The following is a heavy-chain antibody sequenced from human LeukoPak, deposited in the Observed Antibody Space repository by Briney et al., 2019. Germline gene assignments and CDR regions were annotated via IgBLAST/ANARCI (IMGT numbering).Heavy chain of an antibody. Sequence: PGGSLRLSCAASGFTFSAYGMSWVRQAPGKGLEWVSAITYSSGNTYYADCVKGRFTIYSDNSKNTLYLQMNSLRAEDTALYYCAKDGTGCGGDCYSDYWGQGTLVTVSS. CDR2: ITYSSGNT. V-gene: IGHV3-23*01. CDR1: GFTFSAYG. CDR3: AKDGTGCGGDCYSDY. J-gene: IGHJ4*02. D-gene: IGHD2-21*02.